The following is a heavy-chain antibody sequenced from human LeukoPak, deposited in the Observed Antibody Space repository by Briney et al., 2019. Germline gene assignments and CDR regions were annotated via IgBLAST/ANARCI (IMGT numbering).Heavy chain of an antibody. Sequence: KSSETLSLTCAVSGGSISSSNWWSWVRQPPGKGLEWIGEIYHSGSTNYNPSLKSRVTISVDKSRNQFSLKLSSVTAADTAVYYCARVSGDIVATVNFDYWGQGTLVTVSS. J-gene: IGHJ4*02. CDR3: ARVSGDIVATVNFDY. D-gene: IGHD5-12*01. V-gene: IGHV4-4*02. CDR2: IYHSGST. CDR1: GGSISSSNW.